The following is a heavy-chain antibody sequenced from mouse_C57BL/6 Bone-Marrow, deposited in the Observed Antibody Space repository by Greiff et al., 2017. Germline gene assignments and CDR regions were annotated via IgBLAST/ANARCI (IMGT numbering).Heavy chain of an antibody. Sequence: VQLQQSGPVLVKPGASVKMSCKASGYTFTDYYMNWVKQSHGKSLEWIGVINPYNGGTSYNQQFKGKATLTVDKSSSTAYMELNSLTSEDSAVYYCARWGYEAWFAYWGQGTLVTVSA. CDR2: INPYNGGT. J-gene: IGHJ3*01. D-gene: IGHD2-3*01. V-gene: IGHV1-19*01. CDR3: ARWGYEAWFAY. CDR1: GYTFTDYY.